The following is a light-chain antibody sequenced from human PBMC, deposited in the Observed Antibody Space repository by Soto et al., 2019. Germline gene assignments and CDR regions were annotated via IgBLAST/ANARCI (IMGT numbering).Light chain of an antibody. J-gene: IGKJ4*01. CDR3: QKYNSDPRT. Sequence: DVQMTQAPSSLSASVGDRVTITCRASQGISNYLAWYQQKPGKVPKLLIYAASILQSGVPSRFSGSGSGTDFSLIISSLQPEDVATYYCQKYNSDPRTFGGGTKVEIK. CDR1: QGISNY. V-gene: IGKV1-27*01. CDR2: AAS.